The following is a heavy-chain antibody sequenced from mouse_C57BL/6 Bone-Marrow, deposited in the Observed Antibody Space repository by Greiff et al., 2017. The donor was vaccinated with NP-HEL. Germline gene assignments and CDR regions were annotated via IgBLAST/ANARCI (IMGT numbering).Heavy chain of an antibody. D-gene: IGHD1-1*02. CDR1: GFHIKNTY. CDR2: IDPANGNT. J-gene: IGHJ2*01. CDR3: AGGGLYYFDN. Sequence: VQLQQSVAELVRPGASVTLSCTASGFHIKNTYMHWVKQRPEQGLEWIGRIDPANGNTKSAPKFQGKATITADTSSNTAYPQLSSLTSKDTAIYYCAGGGLYYFDNWGQGTTLTVSS. V-gene: IGHV14-3*01.